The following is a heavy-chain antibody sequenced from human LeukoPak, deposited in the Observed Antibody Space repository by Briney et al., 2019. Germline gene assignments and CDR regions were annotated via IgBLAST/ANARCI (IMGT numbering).Heavy chain of an antibody. CDR2: INPNSGGT. D-gene: IGHD1-1*01. CDR1: GYTFTGYY. Sequence: ASVKVSCKASGYTFTGYYMHWVRQAPGQGHEWMGWINPNSGGTNYAQKFKGRVTMTRDTSISTAYMELSRLRSDDTAVYFCARVGATGTTSPFDYWGQGTLVTVSS. CDR3: ARVGATGTTSPFDY. J-gene: IGHJ4*02. V-gene: IGHV1-2*02.